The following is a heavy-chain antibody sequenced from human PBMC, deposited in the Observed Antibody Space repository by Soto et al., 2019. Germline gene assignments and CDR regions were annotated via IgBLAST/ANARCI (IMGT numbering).Heavy chain of an antibody. J-gene: IGHJ5*02. CDR2: MNPNSGNT. V-gene: IGHV1-8*01. CDR3: ARGRGPLVLSRYDFWSGYYGVRRDRFDP. Sequence: ASVKVSCKASGYTFTSYDINWVRQATGQGXEWMGWMNPNSGNTGYAQKFQGRVTMTRNTSISTAYMELSSLRSEDTAVYYCARGRGPLVLSRYDFWSGYYGVRRDRFDPWGQGTLVTVSS. CDR1: GYTFTSYD. D-gene: IGHD3-3*01.